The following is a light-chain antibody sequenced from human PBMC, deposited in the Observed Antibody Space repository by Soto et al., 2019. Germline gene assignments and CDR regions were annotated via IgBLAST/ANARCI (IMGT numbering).Light chain of an antibody. CDR2: WAS. CDR1: QTLLYSSNNKNY. CDR3: QQSYSTPLT. J-gene: IGKJ4*01. Sequence: DIVMTQSPDSLSVSLGERATINCKSSQTLLYSSNNKNYLAWYQQKPGQPPKLLIHWASTRESGVPDRFSSSGSGTDFTLTISSLQAEDVATYYCQQSYSTPLTFGGGTKVEIK. V-gene: IGKV4-1*01.